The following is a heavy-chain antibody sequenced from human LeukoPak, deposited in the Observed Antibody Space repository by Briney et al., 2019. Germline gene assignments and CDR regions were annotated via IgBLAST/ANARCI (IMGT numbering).Heavy chain of an antibody. CDR2: IWYDGSNK. CDR3: ASEAVAGTSPYFDY. CDR1: GFTFSSYG. V-gene: IGHV3-33*01. J-gene: IGHJ4*02. D-gene: IGHD6-19*01. Sequence: GGSLRLSCAASGFTFSSYGMHWVRQAPGKGLEWVAVIWYDGSNKYYADSVKGRFTISRDNSKNTLYLQMNSLRAEDTAVYYCASEAVAGTSPYFDYWGQGTLVTVSS.